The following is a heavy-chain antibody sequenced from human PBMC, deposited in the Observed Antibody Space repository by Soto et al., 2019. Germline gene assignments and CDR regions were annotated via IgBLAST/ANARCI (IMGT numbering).Heavy chain of an antibody. CDR1: GFTFSRYG. CDR3: VKLRLELLYLDS. V-gene: IGHV3-23*01. Sequence: VQLSESGGGLVQPGGSLRLSCAASGFTFSRYGMSWVRQAPGKGLEWVSALTGSGDSTYYADSVKGRFTISRDSSNNTVYLQMNSLRADDTAVYYCVKLRLELLYLDSWGLGALVIVSS. CDR2: LTGSGDST. J-gene: IGHJ4*02. D-gene: IGHD1-7*01.